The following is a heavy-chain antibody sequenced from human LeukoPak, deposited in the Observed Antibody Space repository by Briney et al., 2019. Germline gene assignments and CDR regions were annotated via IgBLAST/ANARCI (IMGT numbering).Heavy chain of an antibody. D-gene: IGHD6-13*01. Sequence: ASVKVSCKASGGTFSSYAISWVRQAPGQGLEWMGGIIPIFGTANYAQKFQGRVTITADESTSTAYMELSSLRSEDTAVYYCARDRSGMIAAAGTGSFDYWGQGTLVTVSS. J-gene: IGHJ4*02. CDR3: ARDRSGMIAAAGTGSFDY. V-gene: IGHV1-69*13. CDR1: GGTFSSYA. CDR2: IIPIFGTA.